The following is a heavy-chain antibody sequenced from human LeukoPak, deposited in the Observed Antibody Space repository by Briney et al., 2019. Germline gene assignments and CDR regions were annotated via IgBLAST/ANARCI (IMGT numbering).Heavy chain of an antibody. CDR3: AREGSMTARPFVSIDY. J-gene: IGHJ4*02. V-gene: IGHV4-4*07. CDR1: GGSISSFY. D-gene: IGHD6-6*01. Sequence: SETLSLTWPVSGGSISSFYWSWIRQPAGKGLEWIGRIHTSGSTDYNPSLKSRVTMSVDTSKNQFSLKLSSVTAADTAVYYCAREGSMTARPFVSIDYWGQGTLVTVSS. CDR2: IHTSGST.